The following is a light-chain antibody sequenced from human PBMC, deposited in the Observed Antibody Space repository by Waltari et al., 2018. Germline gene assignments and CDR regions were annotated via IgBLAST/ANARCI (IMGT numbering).Light chain of an antibody. V-gene: IGLV1-51*02. CDR3: GTWDSSLSGAV. CDR1: SSNIGNNY. CDR2: ENT. J-gene: IGLJ7*01. Sequence: QSVLTQPPSVSAAPGQRVTISCPGGSSNIGNNYVSCSRQFPGTAPKPLIYENTERPSGIPGRFSGSKSGTSATLDITGLQAGDEADYYCGTWDSSLSGAVFGGGTHLTVL.